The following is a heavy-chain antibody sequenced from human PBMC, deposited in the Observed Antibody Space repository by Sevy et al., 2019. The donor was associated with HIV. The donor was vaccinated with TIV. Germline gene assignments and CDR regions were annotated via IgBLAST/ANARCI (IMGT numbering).Heavy chain of an antibody. V-gene: IGHV3-21*01. CDR2: ISSSSSYI. CDR1: GFPFSSYS. J-gene: IGHJ5*02. Sequence: GGSLRLSCAASGFPFSSYSMNWVGQAPGKGLEWVSSISSSSSYIYYADSVKGRFTISRDNAKNSLYLQMNSLRAEDTAVYYCARDTPRGNYGPWGQGTLVTVSS. CDR3: ARDTPRGNYGP. D-gene: IGHD3-10*01.